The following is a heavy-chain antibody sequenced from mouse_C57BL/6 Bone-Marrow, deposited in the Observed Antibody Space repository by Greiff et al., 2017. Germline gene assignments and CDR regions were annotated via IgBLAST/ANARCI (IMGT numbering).Heavy chain of an antibody. V-gene: IGHV14-4*01. CDR1: GFNIKDDY. Sequence: VQLQQSGAELVRPGASVKLSCTASGFNIKDDYMHWVKPRPEQGLEWIGWIDPENGDTEYASKFQGKATITADTSSNTAYLQLSSLTSEDTAVYYCTYYYGSSYYYAMDYWGQGTSVTVSS. J-gene: IGHJ4*01. CDR2: IDPENGDT. D-gene: IGHD1-1*01. CDR3: TYYYGSSYYYAMDY.